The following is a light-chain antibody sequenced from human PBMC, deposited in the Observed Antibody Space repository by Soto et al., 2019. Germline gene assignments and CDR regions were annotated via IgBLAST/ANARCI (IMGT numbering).Light chain of an antibody. Sequence: QSALTQPASVSGSPGQSITISCTGTSSDIGGYNFVSWYQQHPGTAPKLMIYGVSNRPSGVSNRFSGSKSGNTASLTISGLQAEDEADYYCSSYTSFTTLVVFGGGTKLTVL. CDR2: GVS. V-gene: IGLV2-14*03. CDR1: SSDIGGYNF. CDR3: SSYTSFTTLVV. J-gene: IGLJ2*01.